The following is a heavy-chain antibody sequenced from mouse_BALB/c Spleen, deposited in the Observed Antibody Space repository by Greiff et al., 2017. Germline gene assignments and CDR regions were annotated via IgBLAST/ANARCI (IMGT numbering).Heavy chain of an antibody. Sequence: EVKVVESGGGLVKPRGSLKLSCAASGFTFSSYAMSWVRQTPEKRLEWVASISSGGSTYYPDSVKGRFTISRDNARNILYLQMSSLRSEDTAMYYCARGRRSYDGYFYAMDYWGQGTSVTVSS. D-gene: IGHD2-3*01. CDR2: ISSGGST. J-gene: IGHJ4*01. V-gene: IGHV5-6-5*01. CDR1: GFTFSSYA. CDR3: ARGRRSYDGYFYAMDY.